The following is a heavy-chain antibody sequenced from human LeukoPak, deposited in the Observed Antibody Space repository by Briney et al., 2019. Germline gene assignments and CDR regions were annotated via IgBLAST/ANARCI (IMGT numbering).Heavy chain of an antibody. Sequence: GGSLRLSCAASGFTVSSNYMSWVRQAPGKGLEWVSVIYSGGSTYYADSVKGRFTISRHNSKNTLYLQMNSLRAEDTAVYYCARIRDFRSGYSDAFDIWGQGTMVTVSS. V-gene: IGHV3-53*04. D-gene: IGHD3-3*01. CDR1: GFTVSSNY. CDR3: ARIRDFRSGYSDAFDI. CDR2: IYSGGST. J-gene: IGHJ3*02.